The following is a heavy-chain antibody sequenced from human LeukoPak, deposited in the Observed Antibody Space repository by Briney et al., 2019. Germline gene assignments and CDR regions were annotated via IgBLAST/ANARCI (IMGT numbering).Heavy chain of an antibody. Sequence: GGSLRLSCAASGFTFSSYSMNWVRQAPGKGLEWVSSIGSSGAYIYYADSVKGRFTISRDNAKNSLYLQMNSLRGEDTAVYYCARGGRRFWGQGTLVTVSS. CDR2: IGSSGAYI. J-gene: IGHJ4*02. CDR3: ARGGRRF. V-gene: IGHV3-21*06. CDR1: GFTFSSYS. D-gene: IGHD3-16*01.